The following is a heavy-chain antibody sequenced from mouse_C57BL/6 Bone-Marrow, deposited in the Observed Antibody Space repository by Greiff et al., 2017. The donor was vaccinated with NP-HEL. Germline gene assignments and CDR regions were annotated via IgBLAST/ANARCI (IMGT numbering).Heavy chain of an antibody. D-gene: IGHD3-2*02. CDR2: IRNKANGYTT. Sequence: EVKLVESGGGLVQPGGSLSLSCAASGFTFTDYYMSWVRQPPGKALEWLGFIRNKANGYTTEYSASVKGRFTISRDNSQSILYLQMNALRAEDSATYYCARAHSSGSYYFDYWGQGTTLTVSS. CDR1: GFTFTDYY. J-gene: IGHJ2*01. CDR3: ARAHSSGSYYFDY. V-gene: IGHV7-3*01.